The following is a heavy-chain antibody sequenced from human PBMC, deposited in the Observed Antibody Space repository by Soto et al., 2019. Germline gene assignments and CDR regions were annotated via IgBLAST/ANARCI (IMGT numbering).Heavy chain of an antibody. Sequence: SETPSLTCTVAGGSIGRYYWNWIRQPPGKGLEWIGYIFHTGTTNYNPSLRSRVTMSLDTSKNQFSLNLRSVTAADTAVYYCARDLLEGQLLGWFDPWGPGTQVTVSS. CDR1: GGSIGRYY. CDR2: IFHTGTT. D-gene: IGHD3-3*01. J-gene: IGHJ5*02. CDR3: ARDLLEGQLLGWFDP. V-gene: IGHV4-59*01.